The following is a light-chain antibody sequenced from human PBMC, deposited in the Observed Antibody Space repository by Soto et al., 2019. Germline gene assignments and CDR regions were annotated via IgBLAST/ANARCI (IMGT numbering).Light chain of an antibody. V-gene: IGKV3-20*01. Sequence: EIGLTQSPGTLYLSPGERATLSCRASQSVTSSYLAWYQQKPGQAPRLRIYGASSRATGIPDRFSGSGSGTDFTLTISSVEPGDFSGYVCRRYGSSPLTFCGWTKFEVK. CDR1: QSVTSSY. J-gene: IGKJ4*01. CDR3: RRYGSSPLT. CDR2: GAS.